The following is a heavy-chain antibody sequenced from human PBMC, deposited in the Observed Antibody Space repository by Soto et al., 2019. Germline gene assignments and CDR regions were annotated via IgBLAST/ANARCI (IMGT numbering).Heavy chain of an antibody. CDR2: ISSDGGDK. D-gene: IGHD2-15*01. J-gene: IGHJ4*02. Sequence: QVQLVESGGGVVQPGRSPRLSCAASGSTFSNFGMHWVRQAPGKGLEWVAAISSDGGDKYYSHSVKDRFTISRDNSKNTLFLQMNSLRVEDTAVYYCVKGSEVARQELDHWGQGILVTVSS. CDR3: VKGSEVARQELDH. V-gene: IGHV3-30*18. CDR1: GSTFSNFG.